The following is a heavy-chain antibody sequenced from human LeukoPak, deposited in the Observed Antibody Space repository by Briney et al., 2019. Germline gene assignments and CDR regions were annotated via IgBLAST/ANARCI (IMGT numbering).Heavy chain of an antibody. V-gene: IGHV1-8*03. D-gene: IGHD2-2*01. Sequence: ASVKVSCKASGYTFSSYGINWVRQATGQGLEWMAWMNPNSGSTGYTQKFQGRVTFTRNASISTAYMELSSLRSDDTAVYYCARGPLTSEARYFDYWGQGTLVTVSS. CDR2: MNPNSGST. J-gene: IGHJ4*02. CDR1: GYTFSSYG. CDR3: ARGPLTSEARYFDY.